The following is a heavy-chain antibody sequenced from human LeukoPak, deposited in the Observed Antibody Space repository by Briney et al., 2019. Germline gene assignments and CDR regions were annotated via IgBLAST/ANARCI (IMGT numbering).Heavy chain of an antibody. CDR2: IYSGGST. J-gene: IGHJ4*02. CDR1: GCTVSSNY. Sequence: GGSLRLSCAASGCTVSSNYMSWVRQAPGKGLEWVSVIYSGGSTYYADSVKGRFTISRDNSKNTLYLQMNSLKTEDTAVYYCATTSIAGRRVDNWGQGTLVTVSS. V-gene: IGHV3-66*01. D-gene: IGHD6-6*01. CDR3: ATTSIAGRRVDN.